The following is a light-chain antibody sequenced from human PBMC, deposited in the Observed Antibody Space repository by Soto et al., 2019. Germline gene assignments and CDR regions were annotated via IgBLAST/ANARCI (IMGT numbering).Light chain of an antibody. Sequence: PGAEATLSCRASQSITIYLAWYQQKSGQSPRLLIYDTSNRAPGIPDRFSGSASGTDFTLTISSLEPEDFAVYYCQQRATWPWTFGQGTAVEIK. J-gene: IGKJ1*01. CDR2: DTS. V-gene: IGKV3-11*01. CDR1: QSITIY. CDR3: QQRATWPWT.